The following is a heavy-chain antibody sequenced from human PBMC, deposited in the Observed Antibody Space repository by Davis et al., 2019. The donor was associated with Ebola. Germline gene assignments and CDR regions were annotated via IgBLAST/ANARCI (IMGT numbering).Heavy chain of an antibody. CDR1: GGTFSSYA. J-gene: IGHJ6*02. D-gene: IGHD1-1*01. CDR3: ARHFISTYYYYGMDV. V-gene: IGHV1-69*04. Sequence: SVKVSCKASGGTFSSYAISWVRQAPGQGLEWMGRIIPILGIANYAQKFQGRVTITADKSTSTAYMELSSLRSEDTAVYYCARHFISTYYYYGMDVWGQGTTVTVSS. CDR2: IIPILGIA.